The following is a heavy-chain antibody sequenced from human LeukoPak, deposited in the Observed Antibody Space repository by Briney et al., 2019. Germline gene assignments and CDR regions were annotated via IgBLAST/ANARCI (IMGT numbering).Heavy chain of an antibody. CDR1: GFTFSSYG. J-gene: IGHJ4*02. V-gene: IGHV3-23*01. CDR2: ISGSGGNT. CDR3: ARSRGYSGYDNIDY. Sequence: PGGSLRLSCAASGFTFSSYGMSWVRQAPGKGLEWVSAISGSGGNTYYADSAKGRFTISRDNSKNTLYLQMNSLRAEDTAVYYCARSRGYSGYDNIDYWGQGTLVTVSS. D-gene: IGHD5-12*01.